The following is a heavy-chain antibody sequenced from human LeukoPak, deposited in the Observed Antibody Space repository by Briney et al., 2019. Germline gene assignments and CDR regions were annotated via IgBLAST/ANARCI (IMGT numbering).Heavy chain of an antibody. CDR3: ARPHYYGSGSYPLTNNWFDP. CDR1: GYSFTSYW. D-gene: IGHD3-10*01. CDR2: IYPGDSDT. V-gene: IGHV5-51*01. Sequence: GESLKISCKGSGYSFTSYWIGWVRQMPGKGLEWMGIIYPGDSDTRYSPSFQGQVTISADKSISTAYLQWSSLKASDTAMYYCARPHYYGSGSYPLTNNWFDPWGQGTLVTVSS. J-gene: IGHJ5*02.